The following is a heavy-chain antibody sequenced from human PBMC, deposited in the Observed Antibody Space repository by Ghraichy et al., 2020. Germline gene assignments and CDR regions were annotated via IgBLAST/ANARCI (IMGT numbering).Heavy chain of an antibody. CDR1: GFTFSSYA. Sequence: GGSLRLSCAASGFTFSSYAMSWVRQAPGKGLEWVSAISGSGGSTYYADSVKGRFTISRDNSKNTLYLQMNSLRAEDTAVYYCAIATSGAYCSSTSCRRIDYWGQGTLVTVSS. V-gene: IGHV3-23*01. CDR3: AIATSGAYCSSTSCRRIDY. J-gene: IGHJ4*02. D-gene: IGHD2-2*01. CDR2: ISGSGGST.